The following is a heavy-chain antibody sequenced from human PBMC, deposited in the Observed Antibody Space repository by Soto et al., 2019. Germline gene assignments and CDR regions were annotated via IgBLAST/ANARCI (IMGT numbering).Heavy chain of an antibody. V-gene: IGHV1-18*01. D-gene: IGHD2-2*01. CDR1: GYIFTSYG. Sequence: QVQLVQSGPEVKKPGASVKVSCNASGYIFTSYGLSWVRQAPGQGLEWMAWISAYNGNTNYAQKFQGRVNLTTDTSTSTAYMELRSLRSDDTAVYYCARARVGTPAARDDYWGQGTLVTVSS. J-gene: IGHJ4*02. CDR3: ARARVGTPAARDDY. CDR2: ISAYNGNT.